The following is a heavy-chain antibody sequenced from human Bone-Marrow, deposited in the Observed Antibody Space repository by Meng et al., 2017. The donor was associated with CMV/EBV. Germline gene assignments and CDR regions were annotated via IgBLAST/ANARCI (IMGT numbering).Heavy chain of an antibody. D-gene: IGHD6-6*01. CDR2: INPNSGAT. V-gene: IGHV1-2*02. J-gene: IGHJ4*02. CDR1: GYTFSSYG. Sequence: ASVKVSCKASGYTFSSYGISWVRQAPGQGLEWMAWINPNSGATNYAQKFQGRVTMTRDTSISTAYMELSRLRSDDTAVYYCARLEYSSSEGDYWGQGTLVTVSS. CDR3: ARLEYSSSEGDY.